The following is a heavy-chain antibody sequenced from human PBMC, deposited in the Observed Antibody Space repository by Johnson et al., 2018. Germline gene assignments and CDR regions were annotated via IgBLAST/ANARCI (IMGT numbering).Heavy chain of an antibody. Sequence: QVQLVQSGGGVVQPGRSLRLSCAASGLTFSSYAMQWVRQAPGKGLEWVAVIWYDGSNKNYADAVKGRFTISRDNSKNTLHLQMNSLRADDTAVYYCASDTYEVGGYHFFYSYFYMDVWGHGTTVTVSS. CDR3: ASDTYEVGGYHFFYSYFYMDV. J-gene: IGHJ6*03. CDR2: IWYDGSNK. CDR1: GLTFSSYA. V-gene: IGHV3-33*01. D-gene: IGHD3-22*01.